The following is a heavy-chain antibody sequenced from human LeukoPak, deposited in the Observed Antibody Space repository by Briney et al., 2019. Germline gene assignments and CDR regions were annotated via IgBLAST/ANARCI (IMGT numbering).Heavy chain of an antibody. V-gene: IGHV3-53*01. Sequence: GGSLRLSCAASGFTVSTNYMSWVRQAPGKGLEWVSLIYSHGTTYYADSVKGRFTISRDNSKNTLYRQMNSLRAEDTAVYYCAKDLLGWDSTRPVVSDMDVWGKGTTVTVSS. J-gene: IGHJ6*04. CDR1: GFTVSTNY. D-gene: IGHD2-8*02. CDR3: AKDLLGWDSTRPVVSDMDV. CDR2: IYSHGTT.